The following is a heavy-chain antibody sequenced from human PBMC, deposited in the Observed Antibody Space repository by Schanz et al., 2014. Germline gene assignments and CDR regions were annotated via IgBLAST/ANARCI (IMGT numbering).Heavy chain of an antibody. V-gene: IGHV1-8*01. D-gene: IGHD6-6*01. Sequence: QVQLVQSGSELKKPGASVKVSCKASGYTFSSYDINWVRQATGQGLEWMGWMNPNSGHTGYAQKFQGRVDMTRTTSISTASMELRGLTAEDTAVYFCARARAKIEGRPVGNWFDPWGQGTLVTVSS. J-gene: IGHJ5*02. CDR2: MNPNSGHT. CDR1: GYTFSSYD. CDR3: ARARAKIEGRPVGNWFDP.